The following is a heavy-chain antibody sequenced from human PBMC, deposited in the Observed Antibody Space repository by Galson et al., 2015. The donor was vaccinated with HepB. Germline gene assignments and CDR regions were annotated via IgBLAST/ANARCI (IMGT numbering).Heavy chain of an antibody. V-gene: IGHV3-30-3*01. Sequence: SLRLSCAASGFTFSSYAMHWVRQAPGKGLEWVAVISYDGSNKYYADSVKGRFTISRDNAKNSLYLQMNSLRAEDTAVYYCASGYYDILTGWRNYFDYWGQGTLVTVSS. J-gene: IGHJ4*02. CDR2: ISYDGSNK. D-gene: IGHD3-9*01. CDR1: GFTFSSYA. CDR3: ASGYYDILTGWRNYFDY.